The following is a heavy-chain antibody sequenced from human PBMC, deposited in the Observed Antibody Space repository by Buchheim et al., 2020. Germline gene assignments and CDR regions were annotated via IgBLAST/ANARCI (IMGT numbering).Heavy chain of an antibody. D-gene: IGHD3-22*01. CDR2: INHSGST. CDR1: GGSSSGYY. CDR3: ARVKSSGIDY. V-gene: IGHV4-34*01. Sequence: QVQLQQWGAGLLKPSETLSLTCAVYGGSSSGYYWSWIRQPPGKGLEWIGEINHSGSTNYNPSLKSRVTISVDTSKNQFPLKLSSVTAADTAVYYCARVKSSGIDYWGQGTL. J-gene: IGHJ4*02.